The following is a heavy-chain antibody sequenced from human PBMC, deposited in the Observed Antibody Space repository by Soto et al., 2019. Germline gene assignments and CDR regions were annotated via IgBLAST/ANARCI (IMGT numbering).Heavy chain of an antibody. V-gene: IGHV4-59*01. CDR3: ARVSDGYYYYYMDV. Sequence: PSETLSLTCTVSGGSISSYYWSWIRQPPGKGLEWIGYIYYSGSTNYNPSLKSRVTISVDTSKNQFSLKLSSVTAADTAVYYCARVSDGYYYYYMDVWGKGTTVTVSS. D-gene: IGHD2-21*01. CDR2: IYYSGST. CDR1: GGSISSYY. J-gene: IGHJ6*03.